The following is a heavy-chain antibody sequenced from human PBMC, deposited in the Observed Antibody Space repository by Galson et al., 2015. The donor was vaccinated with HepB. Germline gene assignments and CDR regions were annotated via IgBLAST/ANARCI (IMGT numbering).Heavy chain of an antibody. J-gene: IGHJ6*02. CDR2: ISAYNGNK. D-gene: IGHD3-22*01. V-gene: IGHV1-18*01. CDR3: GRDIDGNYGYGMAV. CDR1: GSTFTNFG. Sequence: SVKVSCKASGSTFTNFGIHWVRQAPGQGLERMGWISAYNGNKNYAQKFQGRVTMTTDTSTRTAYMELRRLRYDDTAVYYCGRDIDGNYGYGMAVWGQGTTVTVSS.